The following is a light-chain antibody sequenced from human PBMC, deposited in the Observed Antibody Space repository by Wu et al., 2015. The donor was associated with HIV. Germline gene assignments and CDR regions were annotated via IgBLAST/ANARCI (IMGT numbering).Light chain of an antibody. Sequence: ETVLTQSPATLSLSPGERATLSCRASQSVGYSLAWYQHKPGQALRLLIHDVSSRATGIPARFSGSGSGTDFTLTISNLEPEDFAVYYCQQETTWPLTFGQGTRLEIK. CDR3: QQETTWPLT. J-gene: IGKJ5*01. V-gene: IGKV3-11*01. CDR1: QSVGYS. CDR2: DVS.